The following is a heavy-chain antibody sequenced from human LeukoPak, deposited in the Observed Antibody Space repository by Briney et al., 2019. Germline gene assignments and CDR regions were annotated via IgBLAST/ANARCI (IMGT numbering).Heavy chain of an antibody. V-gene: IGHV4-4*09. CDR3: ARAHSSSDIVGV. Sequence: SETLSLTCTVSGGSISSYYWSWIRQPPGKGLEWIGYIYTSRSTNYNPSLKSRVTISVDTSKNQFSLKLSSVTAADTAVYYCARAHSSSDIVGVWGQGTLVTVSS. J-gene: IGHJ4*02. D-gene: IGHD6-19*01. CDR1: GGSISSYY. CDR2: IYTSRST.